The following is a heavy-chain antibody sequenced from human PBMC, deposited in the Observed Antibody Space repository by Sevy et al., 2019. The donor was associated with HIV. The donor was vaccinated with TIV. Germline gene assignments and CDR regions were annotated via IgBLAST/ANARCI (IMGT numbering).Heavy chain of an antibody. CDR1: GFTFSSYA. CDR2: ISGSGYST. CDR3: AKTSYSGSYYSGY. J-gene: IGHJ4*02. V-gene: IGHV3-23*01. Sequence: GGSPRLSCAASGFTFSSYAMSWVRQAPGKGLEWVSAISGSGYSTYCADSVKGRFTISRDNSKNTLYLQMNSLRAEDTAVYFCAKTSYSGSYYSGYWGQGTLVTVSS. D-gene: IGHD1-26*01.